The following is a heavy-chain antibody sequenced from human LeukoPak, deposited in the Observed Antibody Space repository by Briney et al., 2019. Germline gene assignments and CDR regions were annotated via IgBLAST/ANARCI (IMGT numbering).Heavy chain of an antibody. CDR3: AREGLGTAMEY. Sequence: SETLSVTCTVSGASISSGTYYWSWIRQHPGKGPEWIGYIHYTGSTYYNPSLESRVTMSVYRSENQFSLNLSAVSAADTAVYYCAREGLGTAMEYWGQGKLVFVSS. D-gene: IGHD2-21*02. J-gene: IGHJ4*02. CDR1: GASISSGTYY. V-gene: IGHV4-31*03. CDR2: IHYTGST.